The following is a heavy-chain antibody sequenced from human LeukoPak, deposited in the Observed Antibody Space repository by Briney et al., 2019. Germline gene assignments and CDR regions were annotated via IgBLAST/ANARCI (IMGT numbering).Heavy chain of an antibody. CDR2: ISGSGGST. CDR1: GFTFSSYG. J-gene: IGHJ4*02. D-gene: IGHD1-26*01. Sequence: GGSLRLSCAASGFTFSSYGMSWVRQAPGKGLEWVSAISGSGGSTYYADSVKGRFTISRDNSKNTLYLQMNSLRAEDTAVYYCAKSTRRLGSYYVDFDYWGQGTLVTVSS. V-gene: IGHV3-23*01. CDR3: AKSTRRLGSYYVDFDY.